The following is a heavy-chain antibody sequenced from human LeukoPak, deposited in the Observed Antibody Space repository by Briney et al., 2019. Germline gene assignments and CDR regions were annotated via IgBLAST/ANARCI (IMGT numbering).Heavy chain of an antibody. Sequence: GGSLRLSCAASGFTVSSNYMSWVRQAPGKGLEWVSVIYSGGSTYYADSVKGRFTISRHNSKNTLYLQMNSLRAEDTAVYYCARGNADFWSGYKSGDYYFDYWGQGTLVTVSS. D-gene: IGHD3-3*01. J-gene: IGHJ4*02. CDR2: IYSGGST. V-gene: IGHV3-53*04. CDR1: GFTVSSNY. CDR3: ARGNADFWSGYKSGDYYFDY.